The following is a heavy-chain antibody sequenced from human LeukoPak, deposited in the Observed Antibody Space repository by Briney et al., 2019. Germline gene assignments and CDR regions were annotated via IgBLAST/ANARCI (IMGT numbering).Heavy chain of an antibody. CDR3: AREYSGSYGWHFDL. J-gene: IGHJ2*01. D-gene: IGHD1-26*01. Sequence: SVKVSCKASGGTFSSYAISWVRQAPGQGLEWMGGIIPIFGTANYAQKFQGRVTITADESTSTAYMELSSLRSGDTAVYYCAREYSGSYGWHFDLWGRGTLVTVSS. CDR2: IIPIFGTA. CDR1: GGTFSSYA. V-gene: IGHV1-69*13.